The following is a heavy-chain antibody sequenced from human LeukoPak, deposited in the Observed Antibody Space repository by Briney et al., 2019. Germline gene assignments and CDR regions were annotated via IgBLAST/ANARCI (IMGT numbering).Heavy chain of an antibody. CDR1: GGSIGSSSYY. CDR3: ALAATLGFDY. J-gene: IGHJ4*02. CDR2: IYYSGST. V-gene: IGHV4-39*01. D-gene: IGHD6-13*01. Sequence: SETLSLTCTVSGGSIGSSSYYWGWIRQPPGKGLEWIGSIYYSGSTYYNPSLKSRVTISVDTSKNQFSLKLSSVTAADTAVYYCALAATLGFDYWGQGTLVTVSS.